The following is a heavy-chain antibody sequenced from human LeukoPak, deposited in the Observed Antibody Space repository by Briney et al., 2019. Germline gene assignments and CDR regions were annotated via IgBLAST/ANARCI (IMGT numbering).Heavy chain of an antibody. J-gene: IGHJ4*02. CDR2: ISGSGGST. D-gene: IGHD3-10*01. Sequence: GGSLRLSCAASGFTFSSYAMIWVRQAPGKGLEWVSAISGSGGSTYYADSVKGRFTISRDNSKNTLYLQMNSLRAEDTAVYYCANALITMVRGVLDYWGQGTLVTVSS. CDR1: GFTFSSYA. CDR3: ANALITMVRGVLDY. V-gene: IGHV3-23*01.